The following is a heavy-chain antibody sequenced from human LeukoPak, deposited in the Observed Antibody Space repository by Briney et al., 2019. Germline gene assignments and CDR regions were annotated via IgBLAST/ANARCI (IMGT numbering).Heavy chain of an antibody. Sequence: GGSLRLSCAASGFTFSSYSMNWVRQAPGKGLEWVSSISSSSSYIYYADSVKGRFTISRDNAKNSLYLQMNSLRAEDTAVYYCARDLATVWGSFDYWGQGTLVTVSS. CDR1: GFTFSSYS. CDR3: ARDLATVWGSFDY. CDR2: ISSSSSYI. V-gene: IGHV3-21*01. D-gene: IGHD7-27*01. J-gene: IGHJ4*02.